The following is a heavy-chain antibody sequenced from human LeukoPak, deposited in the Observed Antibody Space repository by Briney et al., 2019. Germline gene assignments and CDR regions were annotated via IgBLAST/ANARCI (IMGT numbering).Heavy chain of an antibody. CDR3: ARGRRYCGGDCYPHVDYFDY. CDR1: GGSISSYY. CDR2: IHTSGST. Sequence: SETLSLTCTVSGGSISSYYWSWIRQPAGKGLEWIGRIHTSGSTNYSPSLKSRVTMSVDTSKNQFSLKLSSVTAADTAVYYCARGRRYCGGDCYPHVDYFDYWGQGTLVTVSS. D-gene: IGHD2-21*02. V-gene: IGHV4-4*07. J-gene: IGHJ4*02.